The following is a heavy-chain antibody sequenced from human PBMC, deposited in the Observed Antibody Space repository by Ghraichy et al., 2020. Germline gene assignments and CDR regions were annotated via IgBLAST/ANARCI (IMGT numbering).Heavy chain of an antibody. CDR1: GGSFSGYY. J-gene: IGHJ5*02. CDR3: ARGPRYCSSTSCVAWFDP. CDR2: INHSGST. Sequence: SQTLSLTCSVYGGSFSGYYWSWIRQPPGKGLEWIGEINHSGSTNYNPSLKSRVTISVDTSKNQFSLKLSSVTAADTAVYYCARGPRYCSSTSCVAWFDPWGQGTLVTVSS. D-gene: IGHD2-2*01. V-gene: IGHV4-34*01.